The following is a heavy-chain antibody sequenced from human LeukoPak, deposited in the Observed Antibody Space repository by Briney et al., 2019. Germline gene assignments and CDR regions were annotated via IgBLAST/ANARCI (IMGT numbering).Heavy chain of an antibody. D-gene: IGHD3-16*02. Sequence: ASVRVSCKASGYTFTGYYMHWVRQAPGQGLEWMGWINPNSGGTNYAQKFQGRVTMTRDTSISTAYMELSRLRSDDTAVYYCARVAHYDYVWGSYRPDYWGQGTLVTVSS. CDR3: ARVAHYDYVWGSYRPDY. CDR2: INPNSGGT. CDR1: GYTFTGYY. V-gene: IGHV1-2*02. J-gene: IGHJ4*02.